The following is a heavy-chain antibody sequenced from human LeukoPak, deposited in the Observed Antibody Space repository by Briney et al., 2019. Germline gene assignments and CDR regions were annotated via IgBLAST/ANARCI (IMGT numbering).Heavy chain of an antibody. D-gene: IGHD3-3*01. V-gene: IGHV1-24*01. CDR3: ATYYDFWSGYYSSRSFAY. Sequence: AASVKVSCKVSGYTLTELSMHWVRQAPGKGLEWMGGFDPEDGETIYAQKFQGRVTMTEDTSTDTAYMELSSLRSEDTAVYYCATYYDFWSGYYSSRSFAYWGQGTLVTVSS. CDR1: GYTLTELS. J-gene: IGHJ4*02. CDR2: FDPEDGET.